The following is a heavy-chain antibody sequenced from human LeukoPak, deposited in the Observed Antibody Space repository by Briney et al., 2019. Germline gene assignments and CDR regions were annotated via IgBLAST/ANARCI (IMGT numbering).Heavy chain of an antibody. J-gene: IGHJ4*02. D-gene: IGHD3/OR15-3a*01. CDR2: IYYSGST. V-gene: IGHV4-39*07. CDR1: GGSISSSSYY. CDR3: ARARTWTPTRGDFDY. Sequence: SETLSLTCTVSGGSISSSSYYWGWIRQPPGKGLEWIGSIYYSGSTYYNPSLKSRVTISVDKSKNQFSLKLSSVTAADTAVYYCARARTWTPTRGDFDYWGQGTLVTVSS.